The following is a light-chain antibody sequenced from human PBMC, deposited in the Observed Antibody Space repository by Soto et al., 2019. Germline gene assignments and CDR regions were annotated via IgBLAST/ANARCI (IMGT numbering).Light chain of an antibody. CDR1: QSVSSSF. J-gene: IGKJ3*01. CDR3: QQYDSSPST. V-gene: IGKV3-20*01. CDR2: GAS. Sequence: EIVLTQSPGTLSLSPGERATLSCRASQSVSSSFLAWYQQKPGQAPRLLIYGASSRATGIPDRFSGSGSGTDFTLTISRLEPEDFAVYYCQQYDSSPSTFGPGTKVGIK.